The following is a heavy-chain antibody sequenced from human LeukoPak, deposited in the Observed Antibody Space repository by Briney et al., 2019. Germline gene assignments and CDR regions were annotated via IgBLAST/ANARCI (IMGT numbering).Heavy chain of an antibody. D-gene: IGHD1-26*01. Sequence: PSETLSLTCAAYGGSFSGYYWSWIRQPPGKGLEWIGEINHSGSTNYNPSLKSRVTISVDTSKNQFSLKLSSVTAADTAVYYCARSGGSYRGYNWFDPWGQGTLVTVSS. J-gene: IGHJ5*02. CDR1: GGSFSGYY. CDR3: ARSGGSYRGYNWFDP. V-gene: IGHV4-34*01. CDR2: INHSGST.